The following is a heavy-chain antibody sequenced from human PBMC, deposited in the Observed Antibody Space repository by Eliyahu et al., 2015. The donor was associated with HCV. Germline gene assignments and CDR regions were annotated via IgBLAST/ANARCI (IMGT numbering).Heavy chain of an antibody. Sequence: QVQLVQSGAEVKKPGSSVKVSCKASGXTXXXYTIXWVRQAPGQGLEWMGRIIPILGIANYAQKFQGRVTITADKSTSTAYMELSSLRSEDTAVYYCARGTSYGDYGGDAFDIWGQGTMVTVSS. D-gene: IGHD4-17*01. V-gene: IGHV1-69*02. CDR3: ARGTSYGDYGGDAFDI. CDR1: GXTXXXYT. CDR2: IIPILGIA. J-gene: IGHJ3*02.